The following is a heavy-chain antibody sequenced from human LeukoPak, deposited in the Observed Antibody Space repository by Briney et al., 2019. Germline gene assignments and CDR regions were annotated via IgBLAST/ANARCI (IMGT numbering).Heavy chain of an antibody. CDR2: INPSGGST. Sequence: ASVKVSCKASGYTFTSYYMHWVRQAPGQGLEWMGIINPSGGSTSYAQKFQGRVTMTRDMSTSTVYMELSSLRSEDTAVYYCARANRAHEHRMGYYYYYYMDVWGKGTTVTVSS. D-gene: IGHD1-26*01. J-gene: IGHJ6*03. V-gene: IGHV1-46*01. CDR3: ARANRAHEHRMGYYYYYYMDV. CDR1: GYTFTSYY.